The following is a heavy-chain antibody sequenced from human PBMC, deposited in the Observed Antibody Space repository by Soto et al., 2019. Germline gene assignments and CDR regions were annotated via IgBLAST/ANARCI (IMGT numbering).Heavy chain of an antibody. CDR1: GFTFSSYA. V-gene: IGHV3-30-3*01. CDR2: ISYDGSNK. D-gene: IGHD3-10*01. Sequence: QVQLVESGGGVVQPGRSLRLSCADSGFTFSSYAMHWVRQAPGKGLEWGAVISYDGSNKYYADSVKGRFTISRDNSKNTLYLQMNSLRAEDTAVYYCAREGITMVRGAANWFDPWGQGTLVTVSS. CDR3: AREGITMVRGAANWFDP. J-gene: IGHJ5*02.